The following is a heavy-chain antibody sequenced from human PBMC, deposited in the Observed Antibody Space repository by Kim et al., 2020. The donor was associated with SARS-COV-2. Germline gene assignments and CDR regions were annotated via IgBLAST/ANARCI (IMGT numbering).Heavy chain of an antibody. CDR3: ARAVVGYSTD. CDR2: LYPGGTA. Sequence: GGSLRLSCAASGFSVINNYMAWVRQSPGKGLEWISHLYPGGTAFYADSVRGRFTVSRDNSKNTLYLQITSLRVEDTAVYFCARAVVGYSTDCGQGDLVTVSS. J-gene: IGHJ4*02. CDR1: GFSVINNY. V-gene: IGHV3-53*01. D-gene: IGHD1-26*01.